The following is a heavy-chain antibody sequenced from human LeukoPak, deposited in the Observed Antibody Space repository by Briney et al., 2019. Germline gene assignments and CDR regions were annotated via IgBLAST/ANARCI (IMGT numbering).Heavy chain of an antibody. CDR3: ARSSIAAAGTVDY. CDR2: IYYSGST. CDR1: GGSISSYY. D-gene: IGHD6-13*01. V-gene: IGHV4-59*01. Sequence: SETLSLTCTVSGGSISSYYWSWIRQPPGKGLEWIGYIYYSGSTNYNPSLKSRVTISVDMSKNQFSLKLSSVTAADTAVYYCARSSIAAAGTVDYWGQGTLVTVSS. J-gene: IGHJ4*02.